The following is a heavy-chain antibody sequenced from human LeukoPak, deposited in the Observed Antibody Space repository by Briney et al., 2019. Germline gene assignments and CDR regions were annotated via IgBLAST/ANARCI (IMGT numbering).Heavy chain of an antibody. Sequence: GGSLRLSCAASGFTFSSYGMHWVRQAPGKGLEWVAVIWYDGSNKYYADSVKGRSTISRDNSKNTLYLQMNSLRAEDTAVYYCARELTGYSSGWYYFDYWGQGTLVTVSS. J-gene: IGHJ4*02. D-gene: IGHD6-19*01. CDR3: ARELTGYSSGWYYFDY. CDR2: IWYDGSNK. CDR1: GFTFSSYG. V-gene: IGHV3-33*01.